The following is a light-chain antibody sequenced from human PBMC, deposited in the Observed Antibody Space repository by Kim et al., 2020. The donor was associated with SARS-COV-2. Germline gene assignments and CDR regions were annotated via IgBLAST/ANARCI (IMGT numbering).Light chain of an antibody. Sequence: ASVGDRVTFPCQASQDINKYLNWYQQKPGTAPKLLIYDASNLETGVPSRFSGSGSATDFTFSISSLQPEDIATYYCQQYDSLPITFGGGTKVDIK. J-gene: IGKJ4*01. CDR2: DAS. CDR3: QQYDSLPIT. V-gene: IGKV1-33*01. CDR1: QDINKY.